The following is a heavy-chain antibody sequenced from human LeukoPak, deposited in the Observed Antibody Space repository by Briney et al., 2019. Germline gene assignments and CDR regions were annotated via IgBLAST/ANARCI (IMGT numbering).Heavy chain of an antibody. V-gene: IGHV3-30*02. CDR1: GFTFSLYG. CDR3: AKGDTGYDPRPPFDY. D-gene: IGHD5-12*01. Sequence: GGSLRLSCAASGFTFSLYGMHWVRQAPGKGLEWVAFIRYDGRNKHYADAVKGRFSISRDNSKNTLYLQMDSLITEDTAVYFCAKGDTGYDPRPPFDYWGQGILVTVSS. CDR2: IRYDGRNK. J-gene: IGHJ4*02.